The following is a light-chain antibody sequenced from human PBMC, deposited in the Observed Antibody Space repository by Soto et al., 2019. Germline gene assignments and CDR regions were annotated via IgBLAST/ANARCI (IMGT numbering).Light chain of an antibody. Sequence: QSVLTQPASVSGSPGQSITISCTGTSSDVGSYNVVSWYQQHPGKAPKLMIYEVSKRPSGVSNRFSGSKSGNTASLTISGLQAEDEADYYCCSYERNSPLLYFFGTGTKVPVL. CDR3: CSYERNSPLLYF. CDR1: SSDVGSYNV. J-gene: IGLJ1*01. V-gene: IGLV2-23*02. CDR2: EVS.